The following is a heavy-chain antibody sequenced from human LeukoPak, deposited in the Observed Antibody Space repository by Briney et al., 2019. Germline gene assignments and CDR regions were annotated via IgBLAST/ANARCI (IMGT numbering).Heavy chain of an antibody. V-gene: IGHV4-34*01. D-gene: IGHD3-10*01. CDR1: GGSISSYY. CDR2: INHSGST. Sequence: PSETLSLTCTVSGGSISSYYWSWIRQPPGKGLEWIGEINHSGSTNYNPSLKSRVTISVDTSKNQFSLKLSSVTAADTAVYYCGTYYYGSGSYPPNDYWGQGTLVTVSS. J-gene: IGHJ4*02. CDR3: GTYYYGSGSYPPNDY.